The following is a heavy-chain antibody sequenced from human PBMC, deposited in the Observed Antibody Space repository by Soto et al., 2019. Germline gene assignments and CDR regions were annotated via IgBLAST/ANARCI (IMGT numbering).Heavy chain of an antibody. CDR3: TRADLTVTRSVFDP. V-gene: IGHV3-30-3*01. J-gene: IGHJ5*02. CDR2: ISDDGSSK. CDR1: GFIFSSYA. D-gene: IGHD4-17*01. Sequence: QVQLVESGGGVVQPGRSLRLSCAASGFIFSSYAMHWVRQAPGKGLEWVAFISDDGSSKYYADSVKGRFTISRDNSKNTLYLQMNSLSAEDTAVYYCTRADLTVTRSVFDPWGQGTLVTVSS.